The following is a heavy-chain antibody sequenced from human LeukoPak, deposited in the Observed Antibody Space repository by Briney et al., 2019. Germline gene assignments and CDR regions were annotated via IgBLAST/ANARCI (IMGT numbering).Heavy chain of an antibody. D-gene: IGHD3-16*01. CDR1: GFTFSSYG. Sequence: PGRSLRLSCAASGFTFSSYGMHWVRQAPGKGREGGAVIWYDGRDKYSADSVKGRFTISRDNSKNTLYLQMNSLRAEDTAVYYCAKDKDYGYYMDVWGKGTTVTVSS. CDR3: AKDKDYGYYMDV. J-gene: IGHJ6*03. V-gene: IGHV3-33*06. CDR2: IWYDGRDK.